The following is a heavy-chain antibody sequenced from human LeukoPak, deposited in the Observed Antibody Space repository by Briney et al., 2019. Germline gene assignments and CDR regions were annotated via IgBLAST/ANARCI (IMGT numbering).Heavy chain of an antibody. Sequence: ASVKVSCKASGYTFTSYDINWVRQATGQGLEWMGWINPNSGGTNYAQKFQGRVTMTRDTSISTAYMELSRLRSDDTAVYYCARTARGYSYGYGDYWGQGTLVTVSS. CDR3: ARTARGYSYGYGDY. J-gene: IGHJ4*02. V-gene: IGHV1-2*02. CDR1: GYTFTSYD. D-gene: IGHD5-18*01. CDR2: INPNSGGT.